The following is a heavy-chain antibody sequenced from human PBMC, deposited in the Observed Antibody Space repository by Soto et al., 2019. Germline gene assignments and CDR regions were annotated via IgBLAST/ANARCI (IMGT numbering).Heavy chain of an antibody. J-gene: IGHJ3*02. D-gene: IGHD2-21*01. Sequence: QVQLVQSGAEVKKPGSSVKVSCKASGGTFSSYTISWVRQAPGQGLEWMGRIIPILGIANYAQKFQGRVTITADKSTSTAYMELSSLRSEDTAVYYCARYRGPIQHAFDIWGQGTMVTVSS. V-gene: IGHV1-69*02. CDR2: IIPILGIA. CDR3: ARYRGPIQHAFDI. CDR1: GGTFSSYT.